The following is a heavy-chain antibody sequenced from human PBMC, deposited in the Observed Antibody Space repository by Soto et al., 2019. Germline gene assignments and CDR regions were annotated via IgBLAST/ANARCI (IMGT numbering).Heavy chain of an antibody. D-gene: IGHD3-10*01. CDR1: GFTFSSYG. CDR3: ARLNYYGSGSYYSSMSGYFDY. Sequence: QVQLVESGGGVVQPGRSLRLSCAASGFTFSSYGMHWVRQAPGKGLEWVAVIWYDGSNKYYADSVKGRLTISRDNSKNTLYLQMNSLRAEDTAVYYCARLNYYGSGSYYSSMSGYFDYWGQGTLVTVSS. V-gene: IGHV3-33*01. CDR2: IWYDGSNK. J-gene: IGHJ4*02.